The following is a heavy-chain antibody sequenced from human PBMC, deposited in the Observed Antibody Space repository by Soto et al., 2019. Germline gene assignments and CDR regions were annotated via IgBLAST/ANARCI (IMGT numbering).Heavy chain of an antibody. CDR2: MNPNNGNA. D-gene: IGHD6-25*01. J-gene: IGHJ4*02. CDR1: GFTLITHD. V-gene: IGHV1-8*01. Sequence: ASVKVSCKASGFTLITHDFSWVRQAAGQGLEWMGWMNPNNGNAGFAQKFRGRITMTRNTSISTAYFELSSLRSDDSAVYFCARRKERSGPSYLDLWGQGTHVTVSS. CDR3: ARRKERSGPSYLDL.